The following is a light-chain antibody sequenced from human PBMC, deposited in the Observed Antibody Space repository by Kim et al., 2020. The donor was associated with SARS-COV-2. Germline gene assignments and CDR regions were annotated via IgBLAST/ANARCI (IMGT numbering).Light chain of an antibody. Sequence: EIVLTQSPATLSLSPGERATLSCRASQSLSTSVAWFQHKPGQAPRLLIHDASYRATGIPAMFSGSGSGTDFTLTITGLQAEDFAVYYYQQSEDWPLTFGGGTKVDIK. J-gene: IGKJ4*01. V-gene: IGKV3-11*01. CDR2: DAS. CDR1: QSLSTS. CDR3: QQSEDWPLT.